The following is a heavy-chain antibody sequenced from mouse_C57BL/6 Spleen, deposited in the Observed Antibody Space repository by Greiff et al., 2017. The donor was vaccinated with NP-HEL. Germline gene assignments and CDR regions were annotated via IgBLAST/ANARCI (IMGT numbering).Heavy chain of an antibody. D-gene: IGHD1-1*01. Sequence: QVQLQQPGAELVKPGASVKMSCKASGYTFTSYWITWVKQRPGQGLEWIGDIYPGSGSTNYNEKFKSKATLTVDTSSSTAYMQLSSLTSEDSAVYYCARDYYGSSYWFDYWGQGTTLTVSS. J-gene: IGHJ2*01. CDR2: IYPGSGST. CDR1: GYTFTSYW. V-gene: IGHV1-55*01. CDR3: ARDYYGSSYWFDY.